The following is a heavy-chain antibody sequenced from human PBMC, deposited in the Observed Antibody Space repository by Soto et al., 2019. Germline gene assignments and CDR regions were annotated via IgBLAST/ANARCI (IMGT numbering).Heavy chain of an antibody. J-gene: IGHJ6*02. D-gene: IGHD3-10*01. CDR1: GFTFSSYA. Sequence: GGSLRLSCAASGFTFSSYAMHWVRQAPGKGLEWVAVISYDGSNKYYADSVKGRFTISRDNSKNTLYLQMNSLRAEDTAVYYCARDKGMVRGVSWDYGMDVWRQGTTVTVSS. CDR2: ISYDGSNK. V-gene: IGHV3-30-3*01. CDR3: ARDKGMVRGVSWDYGMDV.